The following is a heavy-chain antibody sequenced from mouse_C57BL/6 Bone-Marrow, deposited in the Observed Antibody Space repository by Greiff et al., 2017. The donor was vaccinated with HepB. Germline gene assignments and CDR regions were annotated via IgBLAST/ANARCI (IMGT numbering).Heavy chain of an antibody. V-gene: IGHV5-17*01. Sequence: EVQGVESGGGLVKPGGSLKLSCAASGFTFSDYGMHWVRQAPEKGLEWVAYISSGSSTIYYADTVKGRFTISRDNAKNTLFLQMTSLRSEDTAMYYCARPYYPLAYYAMDYWGQGTSVTVSS. CDR3: ARPYYPLAYYAMDY. CDR1: GFTFSDYG. CDR2: ISSGSSTI. J-gene: IGHJ4*01. D-gene: IGHD2-10*01.